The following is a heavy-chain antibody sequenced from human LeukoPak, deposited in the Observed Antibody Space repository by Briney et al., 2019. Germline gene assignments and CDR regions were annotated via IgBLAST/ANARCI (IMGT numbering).Heavy chain of an antibody. J-gene: IGHJ4*02. CDR1: GYTFTSYF. V-gene: IGHV1-46*01. D-gene: IGHD3-10*01. Sequence: AASVKVSCKASGYTFTSYFMHWVRQAPGQGLEWMGIINPSGGGTIYAQKFQGRVTMTRDMSTSTVYMELSSLRSEDTAVYYCARDGSGSYYNYWGQGTLVTVSS. CDR2: INPSGGGT. CDR3: ARDGSGSYYNY.